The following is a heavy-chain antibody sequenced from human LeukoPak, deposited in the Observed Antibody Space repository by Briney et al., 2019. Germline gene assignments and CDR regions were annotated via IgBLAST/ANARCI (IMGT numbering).Heavy chain of an antibody. J-gene: IGHJ4*02. CDR2: IKQDGRER. CDR1: GFTFSNYW. CDR3: ARKGELERRRSWDY. D-gene: IGHD1-1*01. Sequence: GGSLRLSCAASGFTFSNYWMTWVRQAPGKGLEWVANIKQDGRERYYVDSVKGRFTISRDNAKNSLYLQMSSLRAEDTAIYYCARKGELERRRSWDYWGQGTLVTVSS. V-gene: IGHV3-7*03.